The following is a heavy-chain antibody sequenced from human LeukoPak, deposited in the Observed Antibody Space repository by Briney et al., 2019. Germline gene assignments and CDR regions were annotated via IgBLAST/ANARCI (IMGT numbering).Heavy chain of an antibody. V-gene: IGHV4-34*01. D-gene: IGHD3-3*01. CDR3: ARRYDFWSGYPPPLDY. J-gene: IGHJ4*02. CDR2: INHSGST. Sequence: SETLSLTCAVYGGPFSGYYWSWIRQPPGKGLEWIGEINHSGSTNYNPSLKSRVTISVDTSKKQFSLKLSSVTAADTAVYYCARRYDFWSGYPPPLDYWGQGTLVTVSS. CDR1: GGPFSGYY.